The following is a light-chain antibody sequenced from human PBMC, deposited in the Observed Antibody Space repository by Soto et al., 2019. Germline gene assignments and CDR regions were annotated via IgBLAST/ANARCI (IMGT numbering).Light chain of an antibody. J-gene: IGKJ2*01. CDR3: QQYNNWPLT. CDR2: GAS. Sequence: EIVMTQSPATLSVSPGERATLSCRASQSVSSNLVWYQQKPGQAPRLLIYGASTRATGIPARFSGSGSGTEFTLTIRSLQSEDFALYYCQQYNNWPLTFGQGSKLEIK. V-gene: IGKV3-15*01. CDR1: QSVSSN.